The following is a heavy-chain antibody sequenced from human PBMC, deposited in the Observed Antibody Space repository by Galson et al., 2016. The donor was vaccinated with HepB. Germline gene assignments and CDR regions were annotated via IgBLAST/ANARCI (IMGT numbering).Heavy chain of an antibody. Sequence: SLRLSCAASGFTFSNAWMSWVRQAPGKGLDWVGRVKSSTDGGTTDYAATVKGRFSISRDDSKTTLYLQMNSLKTEDTAVYYCHTEPFATGKRTTPTPRGYWGQGTLVIVSS. V-gene: IGHV3-15*01. CDR2: VKSSTDGGTT. D-gene: IGHD1-1*01. CDR1: GFTFSNAW. CDR3: HTEPFATGKRTTPTPRGY. J-gene: IGHJ4*02.